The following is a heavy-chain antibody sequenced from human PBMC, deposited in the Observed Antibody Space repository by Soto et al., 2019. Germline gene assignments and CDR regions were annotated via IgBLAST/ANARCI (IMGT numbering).Heavy chain of an antibody. D-gene: IGHD3-22*01. Sequence: QVQLVQSGAEVKKPGSSVKVSCKASGGTFSSYAISWVRQAPGQGLEWMGGIIPIFGTTNYAQKFQGRVTITADEATSTAYMELSSLRSEDTAVYYCARAAYHYDSSVSGIYYFDYWGQGTLVTVSS. J-gene: IGHJ4*02. V-gene: IGHV1-69*01. CDR2: IIPIFGTT. CDR3: ARAAYHYDSSVSGIYYFDY. CDR1: GGTFSSYA.